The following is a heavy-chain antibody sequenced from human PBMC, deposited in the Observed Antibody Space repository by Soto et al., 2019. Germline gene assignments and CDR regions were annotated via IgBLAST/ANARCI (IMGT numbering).Heavy chain of an antibody. D-gene: IGHD4-4*01. CDR1: VYTVTRYY. V-gene: IGHV1-46*01. CDR3: ARHRAAPPLGVTAFDY. J-gene: IGHJ4*02. CDR2: ITPSGGST. Sequence: VKVTGQASVYTVTRYYMDWGLQAPGRGLEGMGIITPSGGSTRYAHKLHGRVTMPRDTSTSTLYMELSSLRSEDTATYYCARHRAAPPLGVTAFDYCRQGSLV.